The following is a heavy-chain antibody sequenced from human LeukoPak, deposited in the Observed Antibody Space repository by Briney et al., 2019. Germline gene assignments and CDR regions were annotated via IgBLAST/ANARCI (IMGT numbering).Heavy chain of an antibody. CDR3: ARRRTSKYHLTY. Sequence: GGSLRLSCAASGFTFSSYTMNWVRQAPGKGLEWVSSISSSSSYIYYADSVKGRFTISRDNAKNSLYLQMNSLRAEDTAVYYCARRRTSKYHLTYWGQGTLVTVSS. J-gene: IGHJ4*02. D-gene: IGHD3-9*01. CDR2: ISSSSSYI. CDR1: GFTFSSYT. V-gene: IGHV3-21*04.